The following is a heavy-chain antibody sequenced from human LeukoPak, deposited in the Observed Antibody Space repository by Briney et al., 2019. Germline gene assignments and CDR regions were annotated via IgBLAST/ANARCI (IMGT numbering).Heavy chain of an antibody. D-gene: IGHD3-16*02. Sequence: GGSLRLSCTASGFTFGDYAMSWVRQAPGKGLEWAGFIRSKAYGGTTEYAASVKGRFTISRDDSKSIAYLQMNSLKTEDTAVYYCTRVGDYVWGSYRPTRRIDYWGQGTLVTVSS. CDR3: TRVGDYVWGSYRPTRRIDY. J-gene: IGHJ4*02. CDR1: GFTFGDYA. V-gene: IGHV3-49*04. CDR2: IRSKAYGGTT.